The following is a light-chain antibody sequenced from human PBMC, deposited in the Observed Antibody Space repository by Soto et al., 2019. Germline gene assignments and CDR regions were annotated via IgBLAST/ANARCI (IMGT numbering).Light chain of an antibody. CDR2: KAS. Sequence: DIQMTQSPSTLSASVGDRVTITCRASQTISSSLAWYQQQPGKAPKLLIYKASTLQSGVPSRFSGSGSGTEFTLTISSLQPDDFATYYCQQYNGYPITFGGGTKVDIK. CDR3: QQYNGYPIT. V-gene: IGKV1-5*03. CDR1: QTISSS. J-gene: IGKJ4*01.